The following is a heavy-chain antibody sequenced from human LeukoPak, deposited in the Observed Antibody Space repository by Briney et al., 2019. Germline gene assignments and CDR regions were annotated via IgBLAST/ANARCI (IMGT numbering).Heavy chain of an antibody. CDR2: ISSSSSYI. J-gene: IGHJ4*02. D-gene: IGHD6-19*01. CDR3: ARDQIGSSGWYLPDY. CDR1: GFTFSSYS. V-gene: IGHV3-21*01. Sequence: GGALRLSCAASGFTFSSYSINWVRQAPGKGLEWVSSISSSSSYIYYADSVKGRFTISRDNAKNSLYLQMNSLRAEDTAVYYCARDQIGSSGWYLPDYWGQGTLVTVSS.